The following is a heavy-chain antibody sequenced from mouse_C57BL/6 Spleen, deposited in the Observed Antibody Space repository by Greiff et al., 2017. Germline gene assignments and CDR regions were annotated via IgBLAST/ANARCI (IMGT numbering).Heavy chain of an antibody. J-gene: IGHJ3*01. CDR2: ISYDGSN. CDR3: AREGYDGYPAY. D-gene: IGHD2-3*01. Sequence: EVQLQQSGPGLVKPSQSLSLTCSVTGYSITSGYYWNWIRQFPGNKLEWMGYISYDGSNNYNPSLKNRISITRDTSKNQFFLKLNSVTTEDTATYYCAREGYDGYPAYWGQGTLVTVSA. CDR1: GYSITSGYY. V-gene: IGHV3-6*01.